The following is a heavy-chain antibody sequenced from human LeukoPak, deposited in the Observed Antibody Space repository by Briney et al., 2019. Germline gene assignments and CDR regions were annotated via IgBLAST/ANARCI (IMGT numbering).Heavy chain of an antibody. Sequence: SETLSLTCTVSGGSISSSSYYWGWIRQPPGKGLEWIGSIYYSGSTYYNPSLKSRVTISVDTSKNQFSLKLSSVTAADTAVYYCARRGRITMIVEADAFDIWGQGTMVTVSS. CDR2: IYYSGST. CDR1: GGSISSSSYY. D-gene: IGHD3-22*01. CDR3: ARRGRITMIVEADAFDI. J-gene: IGHJ3*02. V-gene: IGHV4-39*01.